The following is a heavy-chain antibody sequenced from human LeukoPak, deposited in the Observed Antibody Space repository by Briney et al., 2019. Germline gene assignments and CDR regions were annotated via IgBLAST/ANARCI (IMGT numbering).Heavy chain of an antibody. J-gene: IGHJ3*02. CDR3: ARVNGLGYCSSTSCFPDAFDI. D-gene: IGHD2-2*01. Sequence: PSQTLSLTCTVSGGSISSGSYYWSWIRQPAGKGLEWIGRIYTSGSTNYNPSLKSRVTISVDTSKNQFSLKLSSVTAADTAVYYCARVNGLGYCSSTSCFPDAFDIWGQGTMVTVSS. CDR2: IYTSGST. V-gene: IGHV4-61*02. CDR1: GGSISSGSYY.